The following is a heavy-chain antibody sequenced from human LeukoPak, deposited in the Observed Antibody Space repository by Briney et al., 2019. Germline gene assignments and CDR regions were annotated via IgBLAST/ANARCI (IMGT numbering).Heavy chain of an antibody. V-gene: IGHV3-23*01. CDR1: GFTFSSYG. CDR2: MSGSGGST. CDR3: AKNQGEWLVPVDS. D-gene: IGHD6-19*01. Sequence: PGKSLRLSCAASGFTFSSYGMHWVRQAPGKGLEWVSSMSGSGGSTYYADSVKGRFTISRDNSKNTLYLQMNNLRAEDTAVYYFAKNQGEWLVPVDSWGQGTLVTVSS. J-gene: IGHJ4*02.